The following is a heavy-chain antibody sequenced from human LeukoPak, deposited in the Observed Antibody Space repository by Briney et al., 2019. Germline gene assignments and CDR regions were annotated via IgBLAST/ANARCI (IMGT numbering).Heavy chain of an antibody. CDR3: AKEISIVDAFDI. CDR2: ISYDGSNK. J-gene: IGHJ3*02. V-gene: IGHV3-30*18. Sequence: LPGGSLRLSCAASGFTFSSYGMHWVRQALGKGLEWVAVISYDGSNKYYADSVKGRFTISRDNSKNTLYLQMNSLRAEDTAVYYCAKEISIVDAFDIWGQGTMVTVSS. CDR1: GFTFSSYG. D-gene: IGHD3-22*01.